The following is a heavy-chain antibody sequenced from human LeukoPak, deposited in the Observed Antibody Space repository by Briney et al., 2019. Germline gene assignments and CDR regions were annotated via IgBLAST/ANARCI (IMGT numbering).Heavy chain of an antibody. D-gene: IGHD7-27*01. Sequence: GGSLRLSCAASGFTFSSYDMHWVRQATGKGLEWVSAIGTAGDTYYPGSVKGRFTISRENAKNSLYLQMNSLRAGDTAVYYCAGAPRTGDLDYWGQGTLVTVSS. J-gene: IGHJ4*02. CDR2: IGTAGDT. V-gene: IGHV3-13*01. CDR3: AGAPRTGDLDY. CDR1: GFTFSSYD.